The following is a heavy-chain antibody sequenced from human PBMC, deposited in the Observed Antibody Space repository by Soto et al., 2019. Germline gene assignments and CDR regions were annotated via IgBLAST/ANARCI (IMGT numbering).Heavy chain of an antibody. CDR2: ISGYNGKT. D-gene: IGHD3-10*01. V-gene: IGHV1-18*01. CDR1: GYTFTSYG. CDR3: AREGVVPYYYYGMDV. Sequence: QVQLVQSGGEVKKPGASVKVSCKASGYTFTSYGISWVRQAPGQGLEWMGWISGYNGKTNYAQKVQDRVTMTTDTSTSTVYMELRTRRSDDTAVYYCAREGVVPYYYYGMDVWGQGTAVTVSS. J-gene: IGHJ6*02.